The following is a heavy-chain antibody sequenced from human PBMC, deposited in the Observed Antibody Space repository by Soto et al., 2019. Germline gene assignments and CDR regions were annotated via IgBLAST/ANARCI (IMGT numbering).Heavy chain of an antibody. J-gene: IGHJ3*02. V-gene: IGHV3-30-3*01. CDR1: GFTFSSYA. CDR3: ARGLFGSSGYKGFYAFDI. CDR2: ISYYGSNK. Sequence: GSLRLSCAAYGFTFSSYAMHWVRQAPGKGLEWVAVISYYGSNKYYADSVKGRFTISRDNSKKTLYLQMNSLRAEDTAVYYCARGLFGSSGYKGFYAFDISGQDTMVNASS. D-gene: IGHD3-22*01.